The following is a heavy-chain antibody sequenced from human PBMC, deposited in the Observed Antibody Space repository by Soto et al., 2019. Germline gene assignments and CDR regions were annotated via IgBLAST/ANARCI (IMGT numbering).Heavy chain of an antibody. D-gene: IGHD2-15*01. V-gene: IGHV5-10-1*01. CDR3: ASEGRYCSGGSCTFDY. J-gene: IGHJ4*02. CDR2: IDPSDSYT. Sequence: LNISCKGSGYSFTSYWISWVRQMPGKGLEWMGRIDPSDSYTNYSPSFQGHVTISADKSISTAYLQWSSLKASDTAMYYCASEGRYCSGGSCTFDYWGQGTLVTVSS. CDR1: GYSFTSYW.